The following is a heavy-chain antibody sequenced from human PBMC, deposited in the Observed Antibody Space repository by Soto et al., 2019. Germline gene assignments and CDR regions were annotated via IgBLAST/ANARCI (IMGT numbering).Heavy chain of an antibody. Sequence: GESLKISCKGSGYSFTSYWIGWVRQMPGKGLEWMGIIYPGDSDTRYSPSFQGQVTISADKSISTAYLQWSSLKASDPAMYYGASLGLGYSSSWYAFDIWGQGTMVTVSS. D-gene: IGHD6-13*01. V-gene: IGHV5-51*01. CDR3: ASLGLGYSSSWYAFDI. CDR1: GYSFTSYW. CDR2: IYPGDSDT. J-gene: IGHJ3*02.